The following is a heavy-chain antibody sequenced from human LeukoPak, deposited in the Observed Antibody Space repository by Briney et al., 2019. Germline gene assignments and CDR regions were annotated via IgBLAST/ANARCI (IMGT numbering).Heavy chain of an antibody. D-gene: IGHD2-15*01. V-gene: IGHV4-59*08. Sequence: SETLSLTCTVSGGSISSYYWSWIRQPPGKGLEWIGYIYYSGSTNYNPSLKSRVTISVDTSKNQFSLKLSFVTAADTAVYYCARHAIYCSGSSCYAFDIWGQGTMVTVSS. CDR2: IYYSGST. CDR1: GGSISSYY. CDR3: ARHAIYCSGSSCYAFDI. J-gene: IGHJ3*02.